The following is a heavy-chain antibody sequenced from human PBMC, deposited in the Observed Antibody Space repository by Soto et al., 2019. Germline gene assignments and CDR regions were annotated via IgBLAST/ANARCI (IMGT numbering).Heavy chain of an antibody. Sequence: GSLSLSCAASLFIFSTYAINWVRQAPGKGLEWVSAITSSGDSAYYAESVRGRFTISRDNSINTLYLQMRSLRPEDTAVYYCAHPRGYGVFDAVDIWGQGTMVTVSS. D-gene: IGHD4-17*01. CDR2: ITSSGDSA. CDR1: LFIFSTYA. CDR3: AHPRGYGVFDAVDI. V-gene: IGHV3-23*01. J-gene: IGHJ3*02.